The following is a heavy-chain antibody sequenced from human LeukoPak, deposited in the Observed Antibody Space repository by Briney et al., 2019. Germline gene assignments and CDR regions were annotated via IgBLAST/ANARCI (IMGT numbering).Heavy chain of an antibody. CDR2: IYYSGST. V-gene: IGHV4-39*01. J-gene: IGHJ4*02. D-gene: IGHD3-16*01. CDR1: GGSVSSSSYY. CDR3: ARGLEDMITFGGISTYDY. Sequence: SETLSLTCTVSGGSVSSSSYYWGWIRQPPGKGLEWIGSIYYSGSTYYKSSLKSRVTISVDTSKKQFSLKLSSVTAADTAVYYCARGLEDMITFGGISTYDYWGQGTLVTVSS.